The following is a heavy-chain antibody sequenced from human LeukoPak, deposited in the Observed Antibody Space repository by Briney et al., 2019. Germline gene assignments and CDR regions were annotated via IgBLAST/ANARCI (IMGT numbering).Heavy chain of an antibody. CDR3: AKVGYYYGMDV. J-gene: IGHJ6*02. CDR1: GFTFSTSA. V-gene: IGHV3-23*01. CDR2: ISSSVGST. Sequence: GGSLRLSCAASGFTFSTSAMNWVRQAPGMGLEWASAISSSVGSTYYADSVKGRFTISRDNSKNTLYLQMNSLRAEDTAIYYCAKVGYYYGMDVWGQGTTVTVSS.